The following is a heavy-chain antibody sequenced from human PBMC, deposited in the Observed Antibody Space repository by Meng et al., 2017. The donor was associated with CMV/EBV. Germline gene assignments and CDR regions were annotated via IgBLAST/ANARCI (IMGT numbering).Heavy chain of an antibody. D-gene: IGHD1-26*01. V-gene: IGHV1-2*02. Sequence: GESLKISCKASGYTFTGYYMHWVRQAPGQGLEWMGWINPNSGGTNYAQKFQGRVTMTRDTSISTAYMELSRLRSDDTAVYYCAREERGSRGEDGMDVWGQGTTVTVSS. CDR2: INPNSGGT. CDR1: GYTFTGYY. CDR3: AREERGSRGEDGMDV. J-gene: IGHJ6*02.